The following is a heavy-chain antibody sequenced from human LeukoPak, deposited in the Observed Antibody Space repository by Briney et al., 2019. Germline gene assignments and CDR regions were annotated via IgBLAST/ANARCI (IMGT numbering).Heavy chain of an antibody. CDR2: ISYDGSNK. Sequence: GGSLRLSCAASGFTFSSYAMSWVRQAPGRGLEWVAVISYDGSNKYYADSVKGRFTISRDNSKNTLYLQMNSLRAEDTAVYYCARDLELEGAFDYWGQGTLVTVSS. J-gene: IGHJ4*02. V-gene: IGHV3-30*04. CDR1: GFTFSSYA. CDR3: ARDLELEGAFDY. D-gene: IGHD1-1*01.